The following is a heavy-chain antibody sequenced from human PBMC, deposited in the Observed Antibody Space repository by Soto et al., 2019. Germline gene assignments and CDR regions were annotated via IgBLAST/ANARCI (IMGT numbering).Heavy chain of an antibody. J-gene: IGHJ4*02. Sequence: GESLKISCKGSGYSFAGYWITWVRQKPGKGLEWMGRIDPSYSQTYCRPSFRGHVTISVTKSITTVFLQWSSLRASDTAMYYCARQIYDSDTGPNFQYYFDSWGQGTPVTVSS. CDR3: ARQIYDSDTGPNFQYYFDS. D-gene: IGHD3-22*01. V-gene: IGHV5-10-1*01. CDR2: IDPSYSQT. CDR1: GYSFAGYW.